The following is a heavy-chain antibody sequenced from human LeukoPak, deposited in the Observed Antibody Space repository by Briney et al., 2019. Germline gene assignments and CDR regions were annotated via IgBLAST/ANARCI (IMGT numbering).Heavy chain of an antibody. D-gene: IGHD6-19*01. CDR2: INHSGST. V-gene: IGHV4-34*01. CDR1: GGSFSGYY. Sequence: PSETLSLTCAVYGGSFSGYYWSWIRQPPGKGLEWIGEINHSGSTNYNPSLKSRVTISVDTSKNQFSLKLSSVTAADTAVYYCARDRVAVAGTWFDYWGQGTLVTVSS. J-gene: IGHJ4*02. CDR3: ARDRVAVAGTWFDY.